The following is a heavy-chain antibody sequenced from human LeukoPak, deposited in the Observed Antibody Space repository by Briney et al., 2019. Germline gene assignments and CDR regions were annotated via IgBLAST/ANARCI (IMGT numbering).Heavy chain of an antibody. CDR2: ISGSGGST. CDR3: AKAPTPYSSGWYFDY. CDR1: GFTFSSYA. D-gene: IGHD6-19*01. J-gene: IGHJ4*02. Sequence: GGSLRLSCAASGFTFSSYAMSWVRQAPGKRLEWVSAISGSGGSTYYADSVKGRFTISRDNSKNTLYLQMNSLRAVDTAVYYCAKAPTPYSSGWYFDYWGQGTLVTVSS. V-gene: IGHV3-23*01.